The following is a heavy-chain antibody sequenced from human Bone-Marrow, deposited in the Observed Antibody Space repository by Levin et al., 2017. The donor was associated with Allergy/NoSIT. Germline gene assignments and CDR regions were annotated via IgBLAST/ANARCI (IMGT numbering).Heavy chain of an antibody. V-gene: IGHV1-18*01. J-gene: IGHJ2*01. CDR1: GYRFTSYG. D-gene: IGHD4-23*01. Sequence: GASVKVSCKASGYRFTSYGIGWVRQAPGQGLEWMGWISGYNGYTKYGQKVQGRVTMTTDTSTSTAYMELRSLRSDDTAVYYCARERDYGGNYWFFDLWGRGTLVTVSS. CDR2: ISGYNGYT. CDR3: ARERDYGGNYWFFDL.